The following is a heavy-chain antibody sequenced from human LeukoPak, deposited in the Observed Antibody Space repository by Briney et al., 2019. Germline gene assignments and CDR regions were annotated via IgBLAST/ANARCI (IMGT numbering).Heavy chain of an antibody. CDR1: GFTLSNYW. CDR2: INPDGTTT. V-gene: IGHV3-74*01. CDR3: SRVGGSSDFDA. Sequence: GGSLRLSCAASGFTLSNYWMHWVRHTPGKGLVLVSHINPDGTTTDYADSVKGRFTFSRDNAKNTLYLQMNNLRVDDSAVYYCSRVGGSSDFDAWGQGTLVTVSS. D-gene: IGHD6-6*01. J-gene: IGHJ4*02.